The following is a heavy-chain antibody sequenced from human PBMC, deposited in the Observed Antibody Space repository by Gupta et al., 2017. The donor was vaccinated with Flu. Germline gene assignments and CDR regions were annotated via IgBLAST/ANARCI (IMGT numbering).Heavy chain of an antibody. Sequence: VQLVQSGAELQTPGASAKVSCKVSGYTLPESPMHWLRQTPGKGLEWMGGFDPEDGETIYAQKFQGRVTMTEDTSTDTAYMELSSLRSEDTAVYYCAVNPSQGGYDYIGGMDVWGQGTTVTVSS. J-gene: IGHJ6*02. V-gene: IGHV1-24*01. D-gene: IGHD5-12*01. CDR1: GYTLPESP. CDR2: FDPEDGET. CDR3: AVNPSQGGYDYIGGMDV.